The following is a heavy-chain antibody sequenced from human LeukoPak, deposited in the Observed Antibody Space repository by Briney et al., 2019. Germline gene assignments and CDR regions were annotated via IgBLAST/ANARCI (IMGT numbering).Heavy chain of an antibody. J-gene: IGHJ3*02. V-gene: IGHV3-48*03. D-gene: IGHD3-10*01. CDR3: ARDLGLWFGSIGGAFDI. CDR2: ISSSGSTI. CDR1: GFTFSTYD. Sequence: GGSLRLACAASGFTFSTYDMNWVSPAPGKVLEWVSYISSSGSTIYYADSVKGRFTISRDNAKNSLYLQMNSLRAEDTAVYYCARDLGLWFGSIGGAFDIWGQGTMVTVSS.